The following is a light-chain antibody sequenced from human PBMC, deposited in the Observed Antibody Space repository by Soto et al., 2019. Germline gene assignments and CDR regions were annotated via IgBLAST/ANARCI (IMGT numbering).Light chain of an antibody. Sequence: EIVMTQSPATLSVSPGDRVTLSCRASETLSNNLAWFHQKPGQAPRLLIYGATTRATGIPARFSGSGSGTEFTLTITRLQSEDFAIYYRQHYNNWTPRFTLDPGTKVNI. CDR1: ETLSNN. CDR3: QHYNNWTPRFT. V-gene: IGKV3-15*01. CDR2: GAT. J-gene: IGKJ3*01.